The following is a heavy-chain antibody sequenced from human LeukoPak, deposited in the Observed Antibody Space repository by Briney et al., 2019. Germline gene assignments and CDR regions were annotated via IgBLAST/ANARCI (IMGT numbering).Heavy chain of an antibody. CDR1: GFTFSSYA. J-gene: IGHJ4*02. D-gene: IGHD6-13*01. Sequence: PGGSLRLSCAASGFTFSSYAMSWVRQAPGKGLEWVSGISSKGASTYYVDSVKGRFTISRDNSKNTLFLQMNSLRAEDTAVYYCAKRGSVGTLGHFDYWGQGTLVTVSS. CDR2: ISSKGAST. V-gene: IGHV3-23*01. CDR3: AKRGSVGTLGHFDY.